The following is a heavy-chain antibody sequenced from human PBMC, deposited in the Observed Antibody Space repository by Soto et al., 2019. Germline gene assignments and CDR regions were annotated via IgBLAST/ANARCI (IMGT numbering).Heavy chain of an antibody. CDR3: AKGRETTTSAKFCFCN. CDR1: GFSFSSYD. J-gene: IGHJ4*02. Sequence: PGGSLRLSCAASGFSFSSYDMTWVRQAPGQGLEWVSSLSVTGGGPYYADSVRGRFTMSRDNSKNTLALEMSGLRADDSAVYYCAKGRETTTSAKFCFCNWGQGTLVSVAS. D-gene: IGHD1-26*01. CDR2: LSVTGGGP. V-gene: IGHV3-23*01.